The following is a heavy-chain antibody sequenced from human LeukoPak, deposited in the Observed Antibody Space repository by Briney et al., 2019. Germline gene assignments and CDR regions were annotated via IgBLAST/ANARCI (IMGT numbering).Heavy chain of an antibody. D-gene: IGHD5-18*01. J-gene: IGHJ4*02. Sequence: SETLSLTCTVSGGSVSSGSYYWSWIRQPPGKGLEWIGYIYYSASTNYNPSLKSRVTISVDTSNNQFSLKLGSVTAADTAVYYCARGSRGYSYGWGQGALVTVSS. V-gene: IGHV4-61*01. CDR3: ARGSRGYSYG. CDR2: IYYSAST. CDR1: GGSVSSGSYY.